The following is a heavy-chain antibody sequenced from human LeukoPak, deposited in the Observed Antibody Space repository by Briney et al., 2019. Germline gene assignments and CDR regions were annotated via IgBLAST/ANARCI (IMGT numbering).Heavy chain of an antibody. CDR3: ARAVLRYSPY. V-gene: IGHV4-34*01. Sequence: SETLSLTCAVYGGSFSGYYWSWIRQPPGKGLEWIGEINHSGSTNYNPSLKSRVTISVDTSKNQFSLKLSSVTAADTAVYYCARAVLRYSPYWGQGTLVTVSS. J-gene: IGHJ4*02. CDR1: GGSFSGYY. D-gene: IGHD3-9*01. CDR2: INHSGST.